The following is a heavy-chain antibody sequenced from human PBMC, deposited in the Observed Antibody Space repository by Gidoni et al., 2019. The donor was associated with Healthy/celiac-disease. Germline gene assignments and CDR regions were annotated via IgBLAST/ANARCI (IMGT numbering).Heavy chain of an antibody. D-gene: IGHD2-15*01. CDR3: TTELYCSGGSCYSGAFDI. Sequence: EVQLVESGGGLVKPGGSLRLSCAASGFTFSNAWMRWVRQAPGKGLEWVGRIKSKTDGGTTDYAAPVKGRFTISRDDSKNTLYLQMNSLKTEDTAVYYCTTELYCSGGSCYSGAFDIWGQGTMVTVSS. V-gene: IGHV3-15*01. CDR1: GFTFSNAW. CDR2: IKSKTDGGTT. J-gene: IGHJ3*02.